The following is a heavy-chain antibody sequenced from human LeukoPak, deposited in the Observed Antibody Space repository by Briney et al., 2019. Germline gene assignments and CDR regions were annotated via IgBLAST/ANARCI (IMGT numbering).Heavy chain of an antibody. CDR1: GFTVSSNY. J-gene: IGHJ4*02. CDR3: VTYQLLLYGFDY. V-gene: IGHV3-7*01. CDR2: IKQDRSEK. D-gene: IGHD2-2*01. Sequence: GGSLRLSCAASGFTVSSNYMSWVRQAPGKGLEWVANIKQDRSEKYYVDSVKGRFTISRDNAKNSLYLQMNSLRAEDTAVYYCVTYQLLLYGFDYWGQGTLVTVSS.